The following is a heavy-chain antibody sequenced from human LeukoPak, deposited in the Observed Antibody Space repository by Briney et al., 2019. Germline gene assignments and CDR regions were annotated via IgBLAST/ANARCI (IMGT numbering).Heavy chain of an antibody. CDR3: ARDLTYYDSSGYDYYYYGMDV. CDR1: GFTFSSYW. Sequence: GGSLRLSCAASGFTFSSYWMHWVRQAPGEGLVWVSRINSDGSSTTYADSVKGRFTISRDNAKNTLYLQMNSLRAEDTAVYYCARDLTYYDSSGYDYYYYGMDVWGQGTTVTVSS. J-gene: IGHJ6*02. V-gene: IGHV3-74*01. D-gene: IGHD3-22*01. CDR2: INSDGSST.